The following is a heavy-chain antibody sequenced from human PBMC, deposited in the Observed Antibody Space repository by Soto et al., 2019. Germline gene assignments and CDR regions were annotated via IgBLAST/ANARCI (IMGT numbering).Heavy chain of an antibody. CDR3: ARHNYGSGSTYFDY. Sequence: SETLSLTCAVYGGSFSGYYWTWIRQPPGKGLEWIGEINYSGSTNYNPSLKSRVTISVDTSKNQFSLKLNSMTAADTAVYYCARHNYGSGSTYFDYWGQGTLVTVS. D-gene: IGHD3-10*01. CDR1: GGSFSGYY. J-gene: IGHJ4*02. CDR2: INYSGST. V-gene: IGHV4-34*01.